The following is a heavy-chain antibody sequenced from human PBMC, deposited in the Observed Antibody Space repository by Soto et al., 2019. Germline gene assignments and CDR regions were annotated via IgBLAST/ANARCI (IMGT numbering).Heavy chain of an antibody. CDR1: GGSISSYY. J-gene: IGHJ6*02. Sequence: QVQLQESGPGLVKPSETLSLTCTVSGGSISSYYWSWIRQPPGKGLEWIGYIYYSGSTNYNPSLQSRVTISVVTSKNQFSLKLSSVTAADTAVDYCARRGNLYYYYYGMDVWGQGTTVTVSS. CDR3: ARRGNLYYYYYGMDV. CDR2: IYYSGST. D-gene: IGHD4-4*01. V-gene: IGHV4-59*12.